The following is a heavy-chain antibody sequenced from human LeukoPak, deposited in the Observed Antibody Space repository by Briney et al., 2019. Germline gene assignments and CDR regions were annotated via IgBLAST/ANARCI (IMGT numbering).Heavy chain of an antibody. CDR3: ARVDGDYLRRFDY. CDR2: ISWNSGSI. V-gene: IGHV3-9*01. Sequence: GRSLRLSCAASGFTFDDYAMHWVRQAPGKGLEWVSGISWNSGSIGYADSVKGRFTISRDNAKNSLYLQMNSLRAEDTAVYYCARVDGDYLRRFDYWGQGTLVTVSS. J-gene: IGHJ4*02. CDR1: GFTFDDYA. D-gene: IGHD4-17*01.